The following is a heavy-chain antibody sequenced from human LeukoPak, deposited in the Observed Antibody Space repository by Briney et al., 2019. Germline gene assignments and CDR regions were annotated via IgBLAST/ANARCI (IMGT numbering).Heavy chain of an antibody. CDR3: VRAIQFGGYFDY. J-gene: IGHJ4*02. D-gene: IGHD2-15*01. CDR1: GFTPSGDY. Sequence: GGSLRLSCAASGFTPSGDYMSWVRQAPGKGLEWVSVIFGAGTTYYADSVKGRFTISRDNSKNTLYLQMNSLRAEDTAVYYCVRAIQFGGYFDYWGQGTLVTVST. CDR2: IFGAGTT. V-gene: IGHV3-53*01.